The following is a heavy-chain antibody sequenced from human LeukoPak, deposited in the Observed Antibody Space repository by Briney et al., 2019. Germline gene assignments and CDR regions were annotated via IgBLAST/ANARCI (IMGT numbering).Heavy chain of an antibody. D-gene: IGHD3-3*01. CDR1: GGTFSSYA. Sequence: ASVNVSCKASGGTFSSYAISWVRQAPGQGLEWMGGIIPIFGTANYAQKFQGRVTITADESTSTAYMELSSLRSEDTAVYYCARDRSGHYYYYYGMDVWGQGTTVTVSS. CDR2: IIPIFGTA. V-gene: IGHV1-69*13. CDR3: ARDRSGHYYYYYGMDV. J-gene: IGHJ6*02.